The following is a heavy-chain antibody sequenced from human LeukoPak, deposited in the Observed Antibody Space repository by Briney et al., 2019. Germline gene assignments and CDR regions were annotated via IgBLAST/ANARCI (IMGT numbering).Heavy chain of an antibody. CDR3: ARAPSYYYDSSGYFPPNYYYYGMDV. D-gene: IGHD3-22*01. CDR2: TSSSSSTI. Sequence: GGSLRLSCAASGFTFSSYSMNWVRQAPGKGLEWVSYTSSSSSTIYYADSVKGRFTISRDNAKNSLYLQMNSLRAEDTAVYYCARAPSYYYDSSGYFPPNYYYYGMDVWGQGTTVTVSS. J-gene: IGHJ6*02. V-gene: IGHV3-48*01. CDR1: GFTFSSYS.